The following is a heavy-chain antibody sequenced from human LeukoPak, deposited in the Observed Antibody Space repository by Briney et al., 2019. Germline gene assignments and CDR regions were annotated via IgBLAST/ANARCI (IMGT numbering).Heavy chain of an antibody. CDR3: AKKSEQWLVPDAFDI. CDR2: ISGSGGAT. J-gene: IGHJ3*02. CDR1: GFTFSSYG. V-gene: IGHV3-23*01. Sequence: GGSLRLSCAASGFTFSSYGMSWVRQAPGKGLGWVSVISGSGGATYYADSVKGRFTSTRDNSKNTLYLQMNSLRAEDTAVYYSAKKSEQWLVPDAFDIWGQGTMVTVSS. D-gene: IGHD6-19*01.